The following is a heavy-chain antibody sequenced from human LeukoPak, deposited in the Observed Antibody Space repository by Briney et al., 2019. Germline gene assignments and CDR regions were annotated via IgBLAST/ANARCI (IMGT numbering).Heavy chain of an antibody. CDR3: ARGTGNYYGY. CDR2: IKKDGSEK. Sequence: GGSLRLSCAASGFTFSDHWMSWVRQVPGKGLEWVADIKKDGSEKNEVDSAKGRFTISRDNAKKSLYLEMNSLRAEDTAVYYCARGTGNYYGYWGQGTLVTVSS. CDR1: GFTFSDHW. D-gene: IGHD3/OR15-3a*01. J-gene: IGHJ4*02. V-gene: IGHV3-7*01.